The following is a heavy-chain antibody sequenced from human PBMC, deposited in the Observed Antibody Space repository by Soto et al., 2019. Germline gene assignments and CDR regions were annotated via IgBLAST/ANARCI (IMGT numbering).Heavy chain of an antibody. CDR2: TRNKANSYTT. D-gene: IGHD3-10*01. CDR3: NRGLRGGSPTYYYYGMDV. CDR1: GFTFSDYY. J-gene: IGHJ6*02. Sequence: GGSLRLSCAASGFTFSDYYMDWVRQAPGKGLEWVGRTRNKANSYTTEYAASVKGRFTVSRDDSKNSMYLQMNSLKTEDTAVYYCNRGLRGGSPTYYYYGMDVRGQGTTVTVSS. V-gene: IGHV3-72*01.